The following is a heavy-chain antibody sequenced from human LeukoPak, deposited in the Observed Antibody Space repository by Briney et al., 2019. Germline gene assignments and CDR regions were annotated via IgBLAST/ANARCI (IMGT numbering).Heavy chain of an antibody. V-gene: IGHV4-38-2*01. CDR1: GYSISRCYY. J-gene: IGHJ4*02. CDR3: ALSYSSPLDYFDY. CDR2: IYHSGST. Sequence: KPSETLSLTCAVSGYSISRCYYWGWIRQPPGDGLEWIGSIYHSGSTYYNPSLKSRVTISVDTSKNQFSLKLSSVTAADTAVYYCALSYSSPLDYFDYWGQGTLVTVSS. D-gene: IGHD6-13*01.